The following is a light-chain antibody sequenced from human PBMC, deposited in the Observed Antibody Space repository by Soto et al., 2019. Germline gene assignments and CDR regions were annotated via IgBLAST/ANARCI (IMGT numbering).Light chain of an antibody. CDR1: QSVSRW. V-gene: IGKV1-5*01. Sequence: DVQMTQSPSTLSASVGDRITITCRASQSVSRWLAWYQQKPGQAPKLLIYDASALENGVPSRFGSYAFGTEFTPTISTLHLDEFSRSYCHHYTPWPWTFSQEATVAI. J-gene: IGKJ1*01. CDR3: HHYTPWPWT. CDR2: DAS.